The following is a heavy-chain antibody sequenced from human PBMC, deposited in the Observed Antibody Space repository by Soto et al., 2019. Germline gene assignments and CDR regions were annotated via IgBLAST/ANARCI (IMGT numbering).Heavy chain of an antibody. D-gene: IGHD3-9*01. J-gene: IGHJ1*01. V-gene: IGHV4-30-2*01. Sequence: LSLTCAVSGGSISSGGYSWSWIRQPPGKGLEWIGYIYHSGSTYYNPSLKSRVTISVDRSKNQFSLKLSSVTAADTAVYYCASLRGHYDILTGYYNHGYFQHWGQGTLITVSS. CDR3: ASLRGHYDILTGYYNHGYFQH. CDR1: GGSISSGGYS. CDR2: IYHSGST.